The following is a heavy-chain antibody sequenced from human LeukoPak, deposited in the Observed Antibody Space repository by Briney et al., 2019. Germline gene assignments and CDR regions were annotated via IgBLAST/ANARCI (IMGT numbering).Heavy chain of an antibody. J-gene: IGHJ4*02. CDR3: AKDRDILTGYYQSQFDY. D-gene: IGHD3-9*01. Sequence: GGSLRLSCAASGFTFSSYWMHWVRQTPGKGLVWVSAISGSGGSTYYADSVKGRFTISRDNSKNTLYLQMNSLRAEDTAVYYCAKDRDILTGYYQSQFDYWGQGTLVTVSS. V-gene: IGHV3-23*01. CDR2: ISGSGGST. CDR1: GFTFSSYW.